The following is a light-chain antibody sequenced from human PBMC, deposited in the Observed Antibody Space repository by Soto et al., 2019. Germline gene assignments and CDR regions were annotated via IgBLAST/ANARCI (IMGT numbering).Light chain of an antibody. V-gene: IGKV1-17*01. CDR1: QDIGNA. CDR2: AAS. J-gene: IGKJ3*01. CDR3: LQHNSYPFT. Sequence: DIQMTQSPSSLSASVGERVTITCRASQDIGNALGWFQQKPGKAPKRLIYAASTLQSGVPSRFSGSRSGTEFTLTISSLQPEDFATYYCLQHNSYPFTFGPGTKVDIK.